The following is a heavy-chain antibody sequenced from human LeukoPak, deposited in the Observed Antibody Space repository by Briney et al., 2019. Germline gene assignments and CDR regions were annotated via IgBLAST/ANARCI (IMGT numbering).Heavy chain of an antibody. CDR1: GYSFTSYW. CDR2: IYPGDSGT. CDR3: ARSGTYYYDSSGRDAGY. J-gene: IGHJ4*02. D-gene: IGHD3-22*01. Sequence: GESLKISCKGSGYSFTSYWIGWVRQMPGKGLEWMGIIYPGDSGTRYSPSFQGQVTISADKSISTAYLQWSSLKASDTAMYYCARSGTYYYDSSGRDAGYWGQGTLVIVSS. V-gene: IGHV5-51*01.